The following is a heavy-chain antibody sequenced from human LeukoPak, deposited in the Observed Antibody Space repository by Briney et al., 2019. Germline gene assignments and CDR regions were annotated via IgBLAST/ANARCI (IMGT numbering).Heavy chain of an antibody. J-gene: IGHJ5*02. CDR3: AKSKEDCCGSFDP. Sequence: GGSLRLSCAASGFTFSNYAMSWVRQSPGKGLEWVSAISATTSTTYYADSVRGRFTISRDISKNTLYLQMNSLRVEDTAVYYCAKSKEDCCGSFDPWGQGTLVTVSS. V-gene: IGHV3-23*01. D-gene: IGHD2-15*01. CDR2: ISATTSTT. CDR1: GFTFSNYA.